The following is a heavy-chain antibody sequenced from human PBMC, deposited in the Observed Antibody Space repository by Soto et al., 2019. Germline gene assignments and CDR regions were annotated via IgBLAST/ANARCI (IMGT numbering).Heavy chain of an antibody. CDR1: GFTFSSYG. V-gene: IGHV3-30*18. Sequence: GGSLRLSCAASGFTFSSYGMHWVRQAPGKGLEWVAVISYDGSNKYYADSVKGRFTISRDNSKNTLYLQMNSLRAEDTAVYYCAKDRLYPPYSSSWGRSRPHYFDYWGQGTLVTVSS. CDR3: AKDRLYPPYSSSWGRSRPHYFDY. D-gene: IGHD6-13*01. CDR2: ISYDGSNK. J-gene: IGHJ4*02.